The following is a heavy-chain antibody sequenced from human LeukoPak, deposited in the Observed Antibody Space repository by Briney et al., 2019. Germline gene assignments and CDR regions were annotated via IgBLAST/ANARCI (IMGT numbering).Heavy chain of an antibody. CDR3: ATSSGGYIDY. D-gene: IGHD3-10*01. V-gene: IGHV1-69*05. CDR2: IIPIFGTA. Sequence: ASVKVSCKASGGTFISYAISWVRQAPGQGLEWMGGIIPIFGTANYAQKFQGRVTITTDESTSTAYMELSSLRSEDTAVYYCATSSGGYIDYWGQGTLVTVSS. CDR1: GGTFISYA. J-gene: IGHJ4*02.